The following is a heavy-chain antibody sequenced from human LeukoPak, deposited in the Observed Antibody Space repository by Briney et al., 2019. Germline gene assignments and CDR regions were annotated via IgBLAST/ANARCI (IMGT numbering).Heavy chain of an antibody. Sequence: GGSLRLSCAASGFTFSSYSMNWVRQAPGKGLEWVSSISSSSSYIYYADSVKGRFTISRDDAKNSLYLQMNSLRAEDTAVYYCARGITFGEVIVTYWGQGTLVTVSS. CDR1: GFTFSSYS. D-gene: IGHD3-16*02. CDR2: ISSSSSYI. V-gene: IGHV3-21*01. CDR3: ARGITFGEVIVTY. J-gene: IGHJ4*02.